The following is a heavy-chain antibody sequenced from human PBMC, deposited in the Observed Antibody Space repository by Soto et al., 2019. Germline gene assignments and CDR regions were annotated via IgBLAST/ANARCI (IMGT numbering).Heavy chain of an antibody. CDR1: GGTFRRYA. J-gene: IGHJ4*02. D-gene: IGHD5-18*01. CDR3: ARDGGYSYGPEDY. Sequence: SVPLSCPTSGGTFRRYAISWVRQAPGQGLEWMGGIIPIFGTANYAQKFQGRVTITADESTSTAYMELSSLRSEDTAVYYCARDGGYSYGPEDYWGQGTLVTVFS. V-gene: IGHV1-69*13. CDR2: IIPIFGTA.